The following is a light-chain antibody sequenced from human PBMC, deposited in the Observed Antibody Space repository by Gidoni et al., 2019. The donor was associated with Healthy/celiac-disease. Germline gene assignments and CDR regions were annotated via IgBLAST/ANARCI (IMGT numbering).Light chain of an antibody. V-gene: IGKV1-39*01. CDR3: QQSYS. J-gene: IGKJ2*01. CDR2: AAS. Sequence: DIQMTQSPSSLSASVGDRVTITCRARQSISSYLNWSQQKPGKAPKLLIYAASSLQSGVPSRCSCSGSGTDFTLTISSLQPEDFATYYCQQSYSFGQGTKLEIK. CDR1: QSISSY.